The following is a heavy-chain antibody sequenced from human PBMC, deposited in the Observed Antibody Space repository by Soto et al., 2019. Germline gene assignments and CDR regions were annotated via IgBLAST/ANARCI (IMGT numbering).Heavy chain of an antibody. D-gene: IGHD4-17*01. Sequence: SVKVSCKASGGTFSSYAISWVRQAPGQGLEWMGGIIPIFGTANYAQKFQGRVTITADKSTSTAYMELSSLRSEDTAVYYCARDLYGGAHDAFDIWGQGAMVTVSS. CDR1: GGTFSSYA. V-gene: IGHV1-69*06. J-gene: IGHJ3*02. CDR3: ARDLYGGAHDAFDI. CDR2: IIPIFGTA.